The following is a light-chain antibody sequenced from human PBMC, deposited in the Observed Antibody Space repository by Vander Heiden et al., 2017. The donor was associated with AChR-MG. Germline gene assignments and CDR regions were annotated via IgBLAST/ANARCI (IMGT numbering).Light chain of an antibody. CDR3: QAWDSSTVV. CDR1: KLGDKY. V-gene: IGLV3-1*01. CDR2: QDS. J-gene: IGLJ2*01. Sequence: SYELTQPPSVSVSPGQTASITCSGDKLGDKYACWYQQKPGQSPVLGIYQDSKRPSGIPERFSGSNSGTTATLTISGTQAVDESYYYCQAWDSSTVVFGGGTKLTVL.